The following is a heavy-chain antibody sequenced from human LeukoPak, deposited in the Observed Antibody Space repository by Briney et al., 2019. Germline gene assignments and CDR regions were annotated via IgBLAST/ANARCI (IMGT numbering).Heavy chain of an antibody. J-gene: IGHJ6*02. Sequence: GASVKVSCKASEYTFTSYDINWVRQATGQGLEWMGWMNPNSGNTGYAQKFQGRVTMTRNTSISTAYMELSSLRSEDTAVYYCARAATMVRGVIRYYYYYGMDAWGQGTTVTVSS. CDR3: ARAATMVRGVIRYYYYYGMDA. V-gene: IGHV1-8*01. D-gene: IGHD3-10*01. CDR1: EYTFTSYD. CDR2: MNPNSGNT.